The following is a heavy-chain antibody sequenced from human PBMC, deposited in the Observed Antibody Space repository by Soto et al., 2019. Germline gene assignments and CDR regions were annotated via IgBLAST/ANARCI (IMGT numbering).Heavy chain of an antibody. Sequence: QVQLVQSGAEVKKPGASVKVSCKASGYNFTSYGISWVRQAPGQGREWMGWISAYNGNTNYAQKLQGRVTMTTDTSTSTAYMDLRSLRSDDTAVYYCARDGSCSGGSCQLHIWFGPLGQGTLVTVSS. V-gene: IGHV1-18*04. CDR1: GYNFTSYG. CDR2: ISAYNGNT. D-gene: IGHD2-15*01. CDR3: ARDGSCSGGSCQLHIWFGP. J-gene: IGHJ5*02.